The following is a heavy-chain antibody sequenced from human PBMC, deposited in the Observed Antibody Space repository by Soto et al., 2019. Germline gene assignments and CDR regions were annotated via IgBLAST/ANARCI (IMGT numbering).Heavy chain of an antibody. CDR1: GFNFQDYA. CDR2: VNMNRKKI. CDR3: ASDLGDSDIVVELDTEPYTGTEV. V-gene: IGHV3-9*01. D-gene: IGHD2-15*01. J-gene: IGHJ6*02. Sequence: SLRLSCAASGFNFQDYAMHWIRQGPGKGLEWVSGVNMNRKKIDYADSVKGRFTISRDNAKNSLYLEMNSLRAEDTALYFCASDLGDSDIVVELDTEPYTGTEVWGQGTTVTVSS.